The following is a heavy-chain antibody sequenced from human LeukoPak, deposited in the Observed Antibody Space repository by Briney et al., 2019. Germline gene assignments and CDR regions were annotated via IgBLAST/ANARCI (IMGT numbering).Heavy chain of an antibody. D-gene: IGHD2-2*01. CDR2: IIPIFGTA. CDR1: GGTFSSYA. J-gene: IGHJ5*02. V-gene: IGHV1-69*05. Sequence: ASVKVSCKASGGTFSSYAISWVRQAPGQGLEWMGGIIPIFGTANYAQKFQGRVTITTDESTSTAYMELSSLRSEDTAVYYCASSLRGREYCSSTSCVVFDPWGQGTLVTVSS. CDR3: ASSLRGREYCSSTSCVVFDP.